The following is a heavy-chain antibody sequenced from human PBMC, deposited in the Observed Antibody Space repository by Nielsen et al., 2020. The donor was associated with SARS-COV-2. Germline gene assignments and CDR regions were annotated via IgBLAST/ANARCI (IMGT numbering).Heavy chain of an antibody. CDR2: IKKDGSEK. Sequence: GESLKISCLASGFTFSSYWMSWVRQAPGKGLEWVANIKKDGSEKYYVDSGKGRFTISRDNAKNSLYLQMNSLRVEDTAVYFCARVGGDSYESSGYCDFWGQGTLVSVSS. D-gene: IGHD3-22*01. CDR3: ARVGGDSYESSGYCDF. J-gene: IGHJ4*02. CDR1: GFTFSSYW. V-gene: IGHV3-7*01.